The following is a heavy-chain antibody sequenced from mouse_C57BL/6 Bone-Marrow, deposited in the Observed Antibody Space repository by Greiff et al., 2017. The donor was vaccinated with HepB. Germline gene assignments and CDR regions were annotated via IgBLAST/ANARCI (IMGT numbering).Heavy chain of an antibody. CDR1: GFTFSDFY. CDR3: ARGRYGFFDY. CDR2: SRNKANDYTT. Sequence: EVKLMESGGGLVQSGRSLRLSCATSGFTFSDFYMEWVRQAPGKGLEWIAASRNKANDYTTEYSASVKGRFIVSRDTSQSILYLQMNALRADDTAIYYCARGRYGFFDYWGQGTTLTVSS. J-gene: IGHJ2*01. V-gene: IGHV7-1*01. D-gene: IGHD2-2*01.